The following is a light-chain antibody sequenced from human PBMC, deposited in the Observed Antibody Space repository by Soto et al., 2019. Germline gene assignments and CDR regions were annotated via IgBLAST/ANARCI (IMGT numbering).Light chain of an antibody. CDR1: SSDVGGYNY. V-gene: IGLV2-8*01. Sequence: QSALTQPTSASGSPGQSVAISCTGTSSDVGGYNYVSWYQQHPGKAPKLMISEVNKRPSGVPDRFSGSKSGNTASLTVSGLQSEDEADYYCSSYAGSNKLLFGGGTKLNVL. CDR2: EVN. CDR3: SSYAGSNKLL. J-gene: IGLJ2*01.